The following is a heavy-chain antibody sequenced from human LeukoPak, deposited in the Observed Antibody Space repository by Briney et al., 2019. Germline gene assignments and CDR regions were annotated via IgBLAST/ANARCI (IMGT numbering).Heavy chain of an antibody. Sequence: GGSLRLSCEASTFTFSTYWMHWVGQFPGTGLIWVSYINGDGSSSNYADSVKGRLTISRDNAKNTLYLQMNSLRAEDTAVYYCATGSGTYYDSWGQGTLVTVSS. CDR3: ATGSGTYYDS. CDR2: INGDGSSS. CDR1: TFTFSTYW. D-gene: IGHD3-10*01. V-gene: IGHV3-74*01. J-gene: IGHJ4*02.